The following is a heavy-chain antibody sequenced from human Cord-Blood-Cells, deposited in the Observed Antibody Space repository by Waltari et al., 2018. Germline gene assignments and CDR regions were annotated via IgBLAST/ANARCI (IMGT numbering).Heavy chain of an antibody. V-gene: IGHV4-34*01. CDR1: GGSFSGYY. D-gene: IGHD1-1*01. J-gene: IGHJ3*02. CDR3: ARGKGNAFDI. CDR2: INHRGST. Sequence: QVQLQQWGAGLLKPSETLSLTCAVYGGSFSGYYWSWIRQPPGKGLEWIGEINHRGSTNYNPSLKSRVTISVDTSKNQFSLKLSSVTAADTAVYYCARGKGNAFDIWGQGTMVTVSS.